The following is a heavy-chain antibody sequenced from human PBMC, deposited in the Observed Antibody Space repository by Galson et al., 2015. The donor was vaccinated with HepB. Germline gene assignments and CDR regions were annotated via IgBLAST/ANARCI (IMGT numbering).Heavy chain of an antibody. CDR3: ARSPVRLLDWLSYYDDYYMDV. CDR1: GYNFTDYV. D-gene: IGHD3-3*01. J-gene: IGHJ6*03. CDR2: MNPNSGNP. V-gene: IGHV7-4-1*02. Sequence: SVKVSCKASGYNFTDYVMHWVRQAPGQGLEWMGWMNPNSGNPTYAPRFAGRFVLSMDTSVTTAYLQISSLETDDTAVYYCARSPVRLLDWLSYYDDYYMDVWGEGTTVTVSS.